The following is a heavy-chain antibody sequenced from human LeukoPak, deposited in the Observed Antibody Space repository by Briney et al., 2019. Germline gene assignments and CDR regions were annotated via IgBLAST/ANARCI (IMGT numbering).Heavy chain of an antibody. V-gene: IGHV3-30*02. Sequence: PGGSLRLSCAASGFTFSSYGMHWVRQAPGKGLEWVAFIRYDGSNKYYADSVKGRFTISRDNSKNTLYLQMNNLRAEDTAVYYCAKDKSIYDFWSGYEYWGQGTLVTVSS. CDR3: AKDKSIYDFWSGYEY. CDR1: GFTFSSYG. CDR2: IRYDGSNK. J-gene: IGHJ4*02. D-gene: IGHD3-3*01.